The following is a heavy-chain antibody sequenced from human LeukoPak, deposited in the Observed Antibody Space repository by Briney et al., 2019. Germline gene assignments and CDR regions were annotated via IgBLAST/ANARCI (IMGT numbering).Heavy chain of an antibody. CDR2: ISSSSSYI. V-gene: IGHV3-21*01. CDR1: GFSVSINC. J-gene: IGHJ4*02. Sequence: GGSLRLSCAASGFSVSINCMSWVRQAPGKGLEWVSSISSSSSYIYYADSVKGRFTISRDNAKNSLYLQMNSLRAEDTAVYYCARDRYSSSQQYYFDYWGQGTLVTVTS. CDR3: ARDRYSSSQQYYFDY. D-gene: IGHD6-13*01.